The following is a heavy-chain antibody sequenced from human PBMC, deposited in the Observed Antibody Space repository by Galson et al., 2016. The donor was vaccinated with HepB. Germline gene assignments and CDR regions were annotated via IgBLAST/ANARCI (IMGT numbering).Heavy chain of an antibody. D-gene: IGHD2-15*01. V-gene: IGHV4-61*02. CDR1: GGATSTGTYY. J-gene: IGHJ4*02. CDR3: ARHRRGGPFDS. CDR2: TYTGGDT. Sequence: TLSLTCTVSGGATSTGTYYWSWIRQPAGKGLEWIGRTYTGGDTSYNPSLKSRITILMDTSKNQFSLRLRSVTAADTAVYFCARHRRGGPFDSWGQGTLVTVSS.